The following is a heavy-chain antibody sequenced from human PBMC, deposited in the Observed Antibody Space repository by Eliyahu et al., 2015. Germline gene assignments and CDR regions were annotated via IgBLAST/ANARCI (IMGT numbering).Heavy chain of an antibody. J-gene: IGHJ6*04. V-gene: IGHV4-34*01. CDR3: ARGDYGDPDV. D-gene: IGHD4-17*01. CDR1: GGSFSGYX. CDR2: INHSGST. Sequence: QVQLQQWGAGLLKPSETLSLTCAVYGGSFSGYXWSWIRQPPGKGLEWIGEINHSGSTNYNPSLKSRVTISVDTSKNQFSLKLSSVTAADTAVYYCARGDYGDPDVWGKGTTVTVSS.